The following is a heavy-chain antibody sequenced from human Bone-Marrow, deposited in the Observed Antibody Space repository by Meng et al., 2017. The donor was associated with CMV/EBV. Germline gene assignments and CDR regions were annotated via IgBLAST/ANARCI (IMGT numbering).Heavy chain of an antibody. Sequence: SETLSLTCTVSGCSVSSGSYYWSWIRQPPGKGLEWIGYIYYSGSTNYNPSLKSRVTISVDTSKNQFSLKLSSVTAADTAVYYCASEYYCSSTSCSGAFDSWGQGTMVTVSS. D-gene: IGHD2-2*01. CDR3: ASEYYCSSTSCSGAFDS. CDR1: GCSVSSGSYY. V-gene: IGHV4-61*01. CDR2: IYYSGST. J-gene: IGHJ3*02.